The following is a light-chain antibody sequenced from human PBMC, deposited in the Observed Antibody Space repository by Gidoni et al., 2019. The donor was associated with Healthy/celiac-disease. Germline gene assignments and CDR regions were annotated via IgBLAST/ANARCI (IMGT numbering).Light chain of an antibody. V-gene: IGKV3-15*01. CDR3: QQYKNWPPAT. J-gene: IGKJ2*01. CDR2: GAS. Sequence: EIVMTQSPATLSVSPGERATLSGRASQSVSSNLAWYQQKPGQAPRLLIYGASTRATGIPARFSGSGSGTEFTLTISSLQSEDFAVYYCQQYKNWPPATFGQGTKLEIK. CDR1: QSVSSN.